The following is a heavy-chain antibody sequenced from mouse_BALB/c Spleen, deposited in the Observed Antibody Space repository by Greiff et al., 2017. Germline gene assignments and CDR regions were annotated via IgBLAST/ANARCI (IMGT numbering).Heavy chain of an antibody. CDR1: GYSITSGYY. CDR2: ISYDGSN. CDR3: AREGTYYGNYSPAWFAY. V-gene: IGHV3-6*02. Sequence: EVKLEESGPGLVKPSQSLSLTCSVTGYSITSGYYWNWIRQFPGNKLEWMGYISYDGSNNYNPSLKNRISITRDTSKNQFFLKLNSVTTEDTATYYCAREGTYYGNYSPAWFAYWGQGTLVTVSA. J-gene: IGHJ3*01. D-gene: IGHD2-10*01.